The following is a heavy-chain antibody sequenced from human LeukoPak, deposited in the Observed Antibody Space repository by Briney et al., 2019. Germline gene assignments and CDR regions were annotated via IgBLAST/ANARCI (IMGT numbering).Heavy chain of an antibody. CDR2: IIPILGIA. CDR3: ARVTVNYYDSSGYYFN. Sequence: GASVKVSCKASGGTFSSYAISWVRQAPGQGLEWMGRIIPILGIANYAQKFQGRVTITADKSTSTAYMELSSLRSEDTAVYYCARVTVNYYDSSGYYFNWGQGTLVTVSS. V-gene: IGHV1-69*04. J-gene: IGHJ4*02. D-gene: IGHD3-22*01. CDR1: GGTFSSYA.